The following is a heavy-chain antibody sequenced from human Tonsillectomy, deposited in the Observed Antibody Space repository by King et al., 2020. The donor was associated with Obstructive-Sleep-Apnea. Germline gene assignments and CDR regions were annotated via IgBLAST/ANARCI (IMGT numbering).Heavy chain of an antibody. D-gene: IGHD2-15*01. Sequence: VQLVESGAEVRKPGASVKLSCKASGYTFINYDMHWVRQAPGQGLEWMGTINPSRGATSYAQKFQGRVTVTRDTSTSTVYMGRSSLRSEDTALYYCARVRYCSAGSCYSEADYWGQGTLLTVSS. CDR1: GYTFINYD. J-gene: IGHJ4*02. CDR3: ARVRYCSAGSCYSEADY. V-gene: IGHV1-46*03. CDR2: INPSRGAT.